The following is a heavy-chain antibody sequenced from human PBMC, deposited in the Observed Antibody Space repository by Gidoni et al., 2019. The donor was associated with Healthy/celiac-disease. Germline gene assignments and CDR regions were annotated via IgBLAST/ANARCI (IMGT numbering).Heavy chain of an antibody. CDR1: GGSFSGYY. Sequence: QVQLQQWGAGLLKPSETLSLTCAVYGGSFSGYYWSWIRQPPGKGLEWIGKINHSGSTNYNPALKSRVTISVDTSKNQFSLKLSSVTAADTAVYYCARARTTVTTDWFDPWGQGTLVTVSS. D-gene: IGHD4-17*01. CDR3: ARARTTVTTDWFDP. J-gene: IGHJ5*02. CDR2: INHSGST. V-gene: IGHV4-34*01.